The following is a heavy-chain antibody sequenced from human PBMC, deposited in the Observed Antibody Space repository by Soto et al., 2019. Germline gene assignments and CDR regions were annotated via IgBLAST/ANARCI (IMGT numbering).Heavy chain of an antibody. J-gene: IGHJ4*02. Sequence: EVQLLESGGGLVQPGGSLRLSCAASGFTFSSYAITWVRQAPGKGLEWVSTISGSGDSTYYRDSVKGRFTMSRDNSKNTVYLEMNSLRVEDTAGYYCAKTDRFRPQCSGWANRFDYWGQGTLVTVSS. CDR1: GFTFSSYA. V-gene: IGHV3-23*01. CDR2: ISGSGDST. CDR3: AKTDRFRPQCSGWANRFDY. D-gene: IGHD6-19*01.